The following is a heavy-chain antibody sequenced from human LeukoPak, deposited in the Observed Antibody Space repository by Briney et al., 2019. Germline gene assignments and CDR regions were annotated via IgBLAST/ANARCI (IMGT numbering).Heavy chain of an antibody. J-gene: IGHJ3*02. CDR3: ARRNDFDI. CDR2: IYYSGNT. V-gene: IGHV4-59*08. Sequence: SETLSLTCTVSGGSISGDHWNWIRQPPGKGLEWIGNIYYSGNTNYSPSLKSRVTISVDTSKNQFSLKLSSVTAADTAVYYCARRNDFDIWGQGTMVTASS. CDR1: GGSISGDH.